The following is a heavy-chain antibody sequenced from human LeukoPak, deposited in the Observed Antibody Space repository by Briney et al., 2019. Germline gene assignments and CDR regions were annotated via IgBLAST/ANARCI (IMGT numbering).Heavy chain of an antibody. CDR2: MNPNSYGT. J-gene: IGHJ6*02. D-gene: IGHD3-16*01. V-gene: IGHV1-2*02. CDR1: GHTFTNYY. CDR3: AISTVAGGVMAYGMDV. Sequence: ASVKVSCKASGHTFTNYYSHWVRQAPGQGLEWMGWMNPNSYGTNYAEKFQGRVTLTRDMSIRTAYMELSRLRSDDTAVYYCAISTVAGGVMAYGMDVWGQGTTVTVSS.